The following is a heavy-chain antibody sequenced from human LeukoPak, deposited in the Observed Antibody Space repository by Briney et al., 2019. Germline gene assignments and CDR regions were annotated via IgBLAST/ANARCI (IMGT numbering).Heavy chain of an antibody. Sequence: PGGSLRLSCAASGFTFSDYYMSWIRQAPGKGLEWVSYISSSGSTIYYADSVKGRFTISRDNAKNSLYLQMNSLRVEDTAMYYCARRAGAGTVYGMDVWGQGTTVTVSS. CDR3: ARRAGAGTVYGMDV. CDR2: ISSSGSTI. J-gene: IGHJ6*02. V-gene: IGHV3-11*01. CDR1: GFTFSDYY. D-gene: IGHD6-19*01.